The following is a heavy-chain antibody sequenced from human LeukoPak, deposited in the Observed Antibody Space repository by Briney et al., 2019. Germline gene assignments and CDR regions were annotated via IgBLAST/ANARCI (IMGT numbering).Heavy chain of an antibody. CDR2: IKQDGSEK. V-gene: IGHV3-7*01. CDR1: GFTLSTHW. D-gene: IGHD3-16*01. J-gene: IGHJ3*02. Sequence: GGSLRLSCAASGFTLSTHWMTWVRQAPGKGLEWVANIKQDGSEKYYVDSVKGRFTISRDNARNSLSLQMNSLRAEDTANYYCAREDYYDGSIDIWGQGTVVTVSS. CDR3: AREDYYDGSIDI.